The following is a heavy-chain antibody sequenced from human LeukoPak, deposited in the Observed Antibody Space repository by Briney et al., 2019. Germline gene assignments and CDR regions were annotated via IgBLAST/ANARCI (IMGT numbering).Heavy chain of an antibody. D-gene: IGHD2-21*02. CDR1: GFTFSNAW. CDR3: TTDIRYCGGDCYPN. V-gene: IGHV3-15*01. J-gene: IGHJ4*02. Sequence: GGSLRLSCAASGFTFSNAWMSWVRQAPGKGLEWFGRIKSKTDGGTTDYAAPVKGRFTISRDDSKNTLYLQMNSLKTEDTAVYYCTTDIRYCGGDCYPNWGQGTLVTVSS. CDR2: IKSKTDGGTT.